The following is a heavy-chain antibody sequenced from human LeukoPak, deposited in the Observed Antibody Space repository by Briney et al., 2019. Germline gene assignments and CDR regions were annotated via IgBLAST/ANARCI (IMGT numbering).Heavy chain of an antibody. CDR2: IIPIFGTA. V-gene: IGHV1-69*05. CDR1: GCTFSSYA. CDR3: ARGYYDSSGYYYYAFDI. Sequence: SVKVSCKASGCTFSSYAISWVRQAPGQGLEWMGGIIPIFGTANYAQKFQGRVTITTDESTSTAYMELSSLRSEDTAVYYCARGYYDSSGYYYYAFDIWGQGTMVTVSS. D-gene: IGHD3-22*01. J-gene: IGHJ3*02.